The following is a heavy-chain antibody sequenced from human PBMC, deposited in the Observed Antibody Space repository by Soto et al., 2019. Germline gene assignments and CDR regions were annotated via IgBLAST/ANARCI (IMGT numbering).Heavy chain of an antibody. CDR3: GTDRWGGAFDM. Sequence: EVQVVESGGGLVQPGGSLRLSCAAIGFSLRSDWMAWVRQIPGKGLEFVANIKEDGSVKNYVDSVKGRFSISRDNDKNSLYLQMNNLRAEDTAVYYCGTDRWGGAFDMWGQGTTVTVSS. V-gene: IGHV3-7*01. J-gene: IGHJ3*02. CDR2: IKEDGSVK. D-gene: IGHD3-10*01. CDR1: GFSLRSDW.